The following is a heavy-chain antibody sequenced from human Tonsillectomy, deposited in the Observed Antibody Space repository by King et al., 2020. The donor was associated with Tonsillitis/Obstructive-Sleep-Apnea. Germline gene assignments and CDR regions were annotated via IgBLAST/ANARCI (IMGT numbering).Heavy chain of an antibody. J-gene: IGHJ4*02. V-gene: IGHV1-24*01. CDR3: ATRGIKIWGNYFNFDY. Sequence: QVQLVQSGAEVKKPGASVKVSCNISGYTLTEVSMHWVRQAPGKGLEWMGGFDPAEHETIYAQRFQGRLTMTEDTSTDTAYMELSRLGSEDTAVYYCATRGIKIWGNYFNFDYWGQGTLVTVSS. CDR2: FDPAEHET. D-gene: IGHD3-16*01. CDR1: GYTLTEVS.